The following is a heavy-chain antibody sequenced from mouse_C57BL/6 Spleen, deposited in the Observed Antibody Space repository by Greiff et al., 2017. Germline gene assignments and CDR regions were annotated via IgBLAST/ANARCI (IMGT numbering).Heavy chain of an antibody. D-gene: IGHD3-2*02. CDR1: GFNIKDDY. CDR2: IDPENGDT. CDR3: TTLDSSGLYYAMDY. Sequence: VQLKQSGAELVRPGASVKLSCTASGFNIKDDYMHWVKQRPEQGLEWIGWIDPENGDTEYASKFQGKATITADTSSNTAYLQLSSLTSEDTAVYYCTTLDSSGLYYAMDYWGQGTSVTVSS. J-gene: IGHJ4*01. V-gene: IGHV14-4*01.